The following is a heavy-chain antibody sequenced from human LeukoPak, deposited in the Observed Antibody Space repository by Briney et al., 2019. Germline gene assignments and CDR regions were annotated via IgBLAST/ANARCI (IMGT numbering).Heavy chain of an antibody. CDR2: IYSGGST. D-gene: IGHD6-19*01. Sequence: GGSLRLSCAASGFTVSSNYMSWVRQAPGKGLEWVSVIYSGGSTYYADSVKGRFTISRDNSKNTLYLQMNSLRAEDTAVYYCAKDLHSSGWPYYYYYGMDVWGQGTTVTVSS. CDR3: AKDLHSSGWPYYYYYGMDV. V-gene: IGHV3-53*01. J-gene: IGHJ6*02. CDR1: GFTVSSNY.